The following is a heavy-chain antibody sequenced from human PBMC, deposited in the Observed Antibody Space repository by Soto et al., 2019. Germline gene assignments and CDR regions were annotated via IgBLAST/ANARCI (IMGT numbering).Heavy chain of an antibody. V-gene: IGHV1-8*01. CDR2: MNPNSGNT. CDR3: AGGPGVEGARDHYYYSYGMDV. CDR1: GYTFTSYD. J-gene: IGHJ6*02. Sequence: QVQLVQSGAEVKKPGASVKVSCKASGYTFTSYDINWVRQATGQGLEWMGWMNPNSGNTGYAQKFQGRVTMTRNTSISTAYMEVSSLRSEDTVVYYCAGGPGVEGARDHYYYSYGMDVWGQGTTVTVSS. D-gene: IGHD1-26*01.